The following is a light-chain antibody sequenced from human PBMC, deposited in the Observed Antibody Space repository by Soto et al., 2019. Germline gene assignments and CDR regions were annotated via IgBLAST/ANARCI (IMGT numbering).Light chain of an antibody. CDR3: QSYDSSLGGSRV. Sequence: QSVLTQPPSVSGAPGQRVTISCTGSSSNIGAGYDVHWYQQLPGTAPKLLIYHNSNRPSGVPDRFSGSKSGTSASLAITGLQAEDEADYYCQSYDSSLGGSRVFGTGTKVTVL. J-gene: IGLJ1*01. CDR2: HNS. CDR1: SSNIGAGYD. V-gene: IGLV1-40*01.